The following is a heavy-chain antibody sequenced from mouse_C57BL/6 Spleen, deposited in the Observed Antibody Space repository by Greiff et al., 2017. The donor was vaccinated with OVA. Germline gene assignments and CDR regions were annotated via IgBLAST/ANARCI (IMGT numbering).Heavy chain of an antibody. CDR2: IYPGDGDT. Sequence: QVQLQQSGPELVKPGASVKISCKASGYAFSSSWMNWVKQRPGKGLEWIGRIYPGDGDTNYNGKFKGKATLTADKSSSTAYMQLRSLTSEDSAVYFCARGGGFAYWGQGTLVTVSA. J-gene: IGHJ3*01. V-gene: IGHV1-82*01. CDR1: GYAFSSSW. CDR3: ARGGGFAY.